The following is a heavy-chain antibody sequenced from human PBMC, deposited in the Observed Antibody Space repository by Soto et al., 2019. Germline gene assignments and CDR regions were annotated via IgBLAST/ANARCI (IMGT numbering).Heavy chain of an antibody. CDR1: GFAFNNYG. CDR3: AREDSIIIPAVSDF. CDR2: ISKSDYT. Sequence: GGSLRLSCTVSGFAFNNYGINWVRQAPGKGLEWVSSISKSDYTYYSDSVKGRFTISRDNAKNSVSLQMNTLRVEDTAVYYCAREDSIIIPAVSDFWGQGALVTVSS. D-gene: IGHD2-2*01. J-gene: IGHJ4*02. V-gene: IGHV3-21*01.